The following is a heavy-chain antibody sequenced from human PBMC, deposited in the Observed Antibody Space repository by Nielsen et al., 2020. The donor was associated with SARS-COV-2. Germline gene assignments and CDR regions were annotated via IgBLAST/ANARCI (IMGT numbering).Heavy chain of an antibody. D-gene: IGHD3-10*01. CDR3: ARGPSAVRGVIRLNNWFDP. J-gene: IGHJ5*02. V-gene: IGHV1-69*01. CDR2: IIPIFKTE. Sequence: WVRQAPGQGLEWMGGIIPIFKTENYAQKFQGRVTITADESTSTAYMELSSLRSEDTAVYYCARGPSAVRGVIRLNNWFDPWGQGTLVTVSS.